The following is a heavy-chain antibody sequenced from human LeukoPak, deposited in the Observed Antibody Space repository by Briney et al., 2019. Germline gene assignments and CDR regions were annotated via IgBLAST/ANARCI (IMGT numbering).Heavy chain of an antibody. J-gene: IGHJ4*02. CDR2: ISSSGSTI. CDR3: ARDPYSGSFDY. V-gene: IGHV3-48*03. Sequence: PGGSLRLSCAASGFTFSSYEMNWVRQAPAKGLEWVSYISSSGSTIYYADSVKGRFTISRDNAKNSLYLQMNSLRAEDTAVYYCARDPYSGSFDYWGQGTLVTVSS. D-gene: IGHD1-26*01. CDR1: GFTFSSYE.